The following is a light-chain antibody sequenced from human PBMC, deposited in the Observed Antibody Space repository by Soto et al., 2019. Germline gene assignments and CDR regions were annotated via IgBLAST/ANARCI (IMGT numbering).Light chain of an antibody. CDR3: QQYDSSPDT. CDR2: GAS. CDR1: QSVSSLY. Sequence: ELVLTQSPGTLSLSLGERATLSCRASQSVSSLYVAWYQQKVGQAPRLLIYGASSRATGIPDRFSGSGSGTDFTLTISRLEPEDFAAYYCQQYDSSPDTFGQGTRLEIK. V-gene: IGKV3-20*01. J-gene: IGKJ2*01.